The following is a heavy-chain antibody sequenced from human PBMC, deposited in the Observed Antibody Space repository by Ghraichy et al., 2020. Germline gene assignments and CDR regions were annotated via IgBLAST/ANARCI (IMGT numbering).Heavy chain of an antibody. CDR2: INHSGST. V-gene: IGHV4-34*01. J-gene: IGHJ6*02. CDR3: ARVKTTAAYYYYYGMDV. Sequence: ESLNISCAVYGGSFSGYYWSWIRQPPGKGLEWIGEINHSGSTNYNPSLKSRVTISVDTSKNQFSLKLSSVTAADTAVYYCARVKTTAAYYYYYGMDVWGQGTTVTVSS. D-gene: IGHD4-11*01. CDR1: GGSFSGYY.